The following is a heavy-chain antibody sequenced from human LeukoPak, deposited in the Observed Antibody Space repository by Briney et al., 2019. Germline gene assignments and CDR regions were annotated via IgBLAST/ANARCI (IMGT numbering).Heavy chain of an antibody. D-gene: IGHD3-3*01. CDR2: ISYDGSNK. Sequence: PGGSLRLSCAASGFTFSSYGMLWVRQAPGKGLEWVAVISYDGSNKYYADSVKGRFTISRDNSKNTLYLQMNSLRAEDTAVYYCATVYDFWSGYYNGLDYWGQGTLATVSS. J-gene: IGHJ4*02. CDR3: ATVYDFWSGYYNGLDY. CDR1: GFTFSSYG. V-gene: IGHV3-30*03.